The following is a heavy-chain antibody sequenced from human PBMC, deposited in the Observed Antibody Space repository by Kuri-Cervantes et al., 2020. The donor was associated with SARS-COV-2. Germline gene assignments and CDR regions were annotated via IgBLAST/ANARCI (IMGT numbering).Heavy chain of an antibody. Sequence: GSLRLSCTVSYASMTSFYWSWIRQSPGRGLEWIGYMYYTGKSNYNPSLESRVSMSLAASESRFFLTLTSVTTADTAIYYCASGNDFSLDYWGQGILVTGLL. D-gene: IGHD4-11*01. CDR1: YASMTSFY. V-gene: IGHV4-59*01. CDR2: MYYTGKS. J-gene: IGHJ4*02. CDR3: ASGNDFSLDY.